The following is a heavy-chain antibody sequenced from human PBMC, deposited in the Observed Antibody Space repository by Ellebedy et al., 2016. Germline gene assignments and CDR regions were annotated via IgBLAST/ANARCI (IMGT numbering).Heavy chain of an antibody. V-gene: IGHV1-69*10. D-gene: IGHD3-22*01. CDR3: ARGPPGYYYDSSGYSAEYFQH. CDR2: IIPILGIA. J-gene: IGHJ1*01. CDR1: RGTFSSYA. Sequence: SVKVSXKASRGTFSSYAISWVRQAPGQGLEWMGGIIPILGIANYAQKFQGRVTITADKSTSTAYMELSSLRSEDTAVYYCARGPPGYYYDSSGYSAEYFQHWGQGTLVTVSS.